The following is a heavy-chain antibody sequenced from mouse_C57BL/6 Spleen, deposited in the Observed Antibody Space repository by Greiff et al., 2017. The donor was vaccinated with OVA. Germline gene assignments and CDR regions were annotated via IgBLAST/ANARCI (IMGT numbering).Heavy chain of an antibody. J-gene: IGHJ2*01. V-gene: IGHV1-15*01. CDR3: TRGNYYGSSCFDY. CDR1: GYTFTDYE. D-gene: IGHD1-1*01. Sequence: VQLQESGAELVRPGASVTLSCKASGYTFTDYEMHWVKQTPVHGLEWIGAIDPETGGTAYNQKFKGKAILTADKSSSTAYMELRSLTSEDSAVYYCTRGNYYGSSCFDYWGQGTTLTVSS. CDR2: IDPETGGT.